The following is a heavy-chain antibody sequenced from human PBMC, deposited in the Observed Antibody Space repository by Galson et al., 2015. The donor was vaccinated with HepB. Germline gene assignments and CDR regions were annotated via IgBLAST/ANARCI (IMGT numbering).Heavy chain of an antibody. CDR3: AREELRGGGSCFDY. D-gene: IGHD2-15*01. CDR2: IYYSGST. V-gene: IGHV4-31*03. Sequence: TLSLTCTVSGGSISSGGYYWSWIRQHPGKGLEWIGYIYYSGSTYYNPSLKSRVTISVDTSKNQFSLKLSSVTAADTAVYYCAREELRGGGSCFDYWGQGTLVTVSS. J-gene: IGHJ4*02. CDR1: GGSISSGGYY.